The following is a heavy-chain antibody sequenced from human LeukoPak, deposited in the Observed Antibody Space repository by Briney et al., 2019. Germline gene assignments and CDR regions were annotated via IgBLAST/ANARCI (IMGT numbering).Heavy chain of an antibody. D-gene: IGHD3-22*01. CDR2: ISNSGSII. CDR1: GFTFSSYS. V-gene: IGHV3-48*01. J-gene: IGHJ5*02. CDR3: ARRDCDTIKCRGSNWFDP. Sequence: GGSLRLSCAASGFTFSSYSMNWVRQAPGKGLEWVSYISNSGSIIYYADSVKGRFTISRDNAKNSLYLQMNSLRAEDTAVYYCARRDCDTIKCRGSNWFDPWGQGTLVTVSS.